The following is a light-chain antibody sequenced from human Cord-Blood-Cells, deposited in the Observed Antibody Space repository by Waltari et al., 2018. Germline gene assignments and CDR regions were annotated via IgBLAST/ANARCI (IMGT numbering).Light chain of an antibody. J-gene: IGLJ3*02. CDR2: EGS. CDR3: CSYAGSSTWV. CDR1: SSDVGSYNL. V-gene: IGLV2-23*01. Sequence: QSALTQPASVSGSPGQSITISCTGTSSDVGSYNLVSWYQQHPGKAPKLMIYEGSKRPSGVSNRFSDSKSGNTASLTISELQAEDEADYYYCSYAGSSTWVFGGGTKLTVL.